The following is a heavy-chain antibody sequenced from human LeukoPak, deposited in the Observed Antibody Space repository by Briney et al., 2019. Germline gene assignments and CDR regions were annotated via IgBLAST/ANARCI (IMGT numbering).Heavy chain of an antibody. V-gene: IGHV3-72*01. CDR2: IRNKANRYTT. CDR3: ARSPLGIAPFDY. J-gene: IGHJ4*02. D-gene: IGHD7-27*01. CDR1: GFTFSDHH. Sequence: GGSLRLSCAASGFTFSDHHMDWVRQAPGEGLEWVARIRNKANRYTTEYAAPVKGRFTISRDDSENSLYLQMDSLKTEDTAVYYCARSPLGIAPFDYWGQGTLVTVSS.